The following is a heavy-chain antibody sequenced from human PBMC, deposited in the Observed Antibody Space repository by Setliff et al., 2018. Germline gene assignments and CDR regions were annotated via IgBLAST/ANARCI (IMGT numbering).Heavy chain of an antibody. CDR1: GFTFSSYW. Sequence: GGSLRLSCAASGFTFSSYWMTWVRQAPGKGLEWVANIRQDGSEKYYVDSVKGRLTISRDNAKNSLYLQMNSLRVEDTAVYYCANDVRGGVYEIWGQGTMVTV. D-gene: IGHD3-16*01. CDR3: ANDVRGGVYEI. V-gene: IGHV3-7*01. J-gene: IGHJ3*02. CDR2: IRQDGSEK.